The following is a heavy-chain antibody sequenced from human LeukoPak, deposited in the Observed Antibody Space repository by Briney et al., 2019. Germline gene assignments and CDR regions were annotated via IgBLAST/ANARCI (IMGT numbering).Heavy chain of an antibody. CDR1: GFTFSSYG. D-gene: IGHD2-2*01. Sequence: PGGSLRLPCAASGFTFSSYGMHWVRQAPGKGLEWVAVISYDGSNKYYADSVKGRFTISRDNSKNTLYLQMNSLRAEDTAVYYCANGAFSSPLDYWGQGTLVTVSS. CDR3: ANGAFSSPLDY. J-gene: IGHJ4*02. CDR2: ISYDGSNK. V-gene: IGHV3-30*18.